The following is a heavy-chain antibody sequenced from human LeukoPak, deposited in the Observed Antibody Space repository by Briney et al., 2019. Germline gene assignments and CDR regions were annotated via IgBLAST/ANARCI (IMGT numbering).Heavy chain of an antibody. CDR3: ARGTSLQDY. CDR2: INSDGSTI. D-gene: IGHD2/OR15-2a*01. V-gene: IGHV3-74*01. Sequence: AGGSLRLSCAASGFTFSPYWMLWVRQAPGKGLVWVSHINSDGSTISYADSVKGRFTISRDNAQSTLYLQMNSLRAEDTAVYYCARGTSLQDYWGQGTLVTVSS. J-gene: IGHJ4*02. CDR1: GFTFSPYW.